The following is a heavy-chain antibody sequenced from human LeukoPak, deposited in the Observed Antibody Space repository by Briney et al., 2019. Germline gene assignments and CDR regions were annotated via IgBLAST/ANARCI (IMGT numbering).Heavy chain of an antibody. D-gene: IGHD1-26*01. Sequence: SETLSLTCTVSGGSISSGGYYWSWIRQHPGKGLEWIGYIYYSGSTYYNPSLKSRVTIPVDTSKNQFSLKLSSVTAADTAVYYCARDLVGPIDYWGQGTLVTVSS. CDR2: IYYSGST. J-gene: IGHJ4*02. CDR3: ARDLVGPIDY. V-gene: IGHV4-31*03. CDR1: GGSISSGGYY.